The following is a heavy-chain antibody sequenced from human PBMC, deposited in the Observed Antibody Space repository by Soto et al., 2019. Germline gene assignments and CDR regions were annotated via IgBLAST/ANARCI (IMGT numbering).Heavy chain of an antibody. CDR2: INPKNGNT. CDR1: GYTFTSCG. CDR3: TKEYCDSSRCYLPDY. V-gene: IGHV1-18*01. D-gene: IGHD2-2*01. J-gene: IGHJ4*02. Sequence: ASVKVSCKASGYTFTSCGISWVRQAPGQGLEWMGWINPKNGNTKDAQKFQGRVTMTTDTSTSTAYMELRSLRSDDTAVYYCTKEYCDSSRCYLPDYWGQGALVTVSS.